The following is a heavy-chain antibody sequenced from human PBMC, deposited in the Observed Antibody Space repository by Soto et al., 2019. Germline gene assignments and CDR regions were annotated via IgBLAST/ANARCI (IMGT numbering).Heavy chain of an antibody. D-gene: IGHD2-21*01. CDR3: TKDRVPDGIYSFDY. J-gene: IGHJ4*02. CDR1: GFSFSDYS. Sequence: EAQLSESGGDLVQPGGSLRLSCAASGFSFSDYSMNWVRQAPGKGLEWVAFIDLTGTMKDYRESVKGRFTLSKDKSMKTVYLQMNNLRVEDAAIYYCTKDRVPDGIYSFDYWGQGALVTVSS. CDR2: IDLTGTMK. V-gene: IGHV3-23*05.